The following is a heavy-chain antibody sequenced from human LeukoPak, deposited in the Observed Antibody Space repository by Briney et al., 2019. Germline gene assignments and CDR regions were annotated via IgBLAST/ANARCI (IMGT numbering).Heavy chain of an antibody. CDR2: IYYSGST. CDR1: GGSISSGDYY. CDR3: ARDHEGYSSVHNQNWFDP. J-gene: IGHJ5*02. Sequence: PSETLSLTCTVSGGSISSGDYYWSWIRQPPGKGLEWIGYIYYSGSTYYNPSLKSRVTISVDTSKNQFSLKLSSVTAVDTAVYYCARDHEGYSSVHNQNWFDPWGQGTLVTVSS. V-gene: IGHV4-30-4*08. D-gene: IGHD6-25*01.